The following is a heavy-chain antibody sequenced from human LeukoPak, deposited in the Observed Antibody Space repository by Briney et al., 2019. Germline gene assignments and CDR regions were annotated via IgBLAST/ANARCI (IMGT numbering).Heavy chain of an antibody. CDR3: ARSSLYCSSTSCYQDDYYGMDV. CDR1: GGTFSSYA. J-gene: IGHJ6*02. V-gene: IGHV1-69*04. Sequence: GASVTVSCKASGGTFSSYAISWVRQAPGQGREGMGRIIPICGIANYAQKFQGRVTITADKSTSTAYMELSNLRSEDTAVYYCARSSLYCSSTSCYQDDYYGMDVWGQGTTVTVSS. D-gene: IGHD2-2*01. CDR2: IIPICGIA.